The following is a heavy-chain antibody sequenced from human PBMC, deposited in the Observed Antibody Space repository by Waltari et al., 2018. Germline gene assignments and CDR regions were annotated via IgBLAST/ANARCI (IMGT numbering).Heavy chain of an antibody. Sequence: QVQLVESGGGVVQPGRSLRLSCEASGFTFSSYGLHLVRQAPGKGLEWVAVRWYDGSNKYYADSVKGRFTISRDNSKNTLYLQMNSLRAEDTAVYYCARDQKGGSYYYGMDVWGQGTTVTVSS. CDR2: RWYDGSNK. CDR3: ARDQKGGSYYYGMDV. J-gene: IGHJ6*02. CDR1: GFTFSSYG. V-gene: IGHV3-33*01. D-gene: IGHD2-15*01.